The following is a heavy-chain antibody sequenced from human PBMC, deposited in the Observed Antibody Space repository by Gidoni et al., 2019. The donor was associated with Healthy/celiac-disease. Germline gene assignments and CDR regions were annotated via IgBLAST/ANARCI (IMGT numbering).Heavy chain of an antibody. CDR1: GFTFSSYG. CDR3: AKDRETTEGHYYYYYGMDV. D-gene: IGHD4-17*01. V-gene: IGHV3-30*18. J-gene: IGHJ6*02. Sequence: HVQLVESGGGVVQPGRSLRLSCSASGFTFSSYGLHWVRQAPGKGLEWLAVISDDGSNKYYADSVKGRFTISRDNSKNTLYLQMNSLRAEDTAVYYCAKDRETTEGHYYYYYGMDVWGQGTTVTVSS. CDR2: ISDDGSNK.